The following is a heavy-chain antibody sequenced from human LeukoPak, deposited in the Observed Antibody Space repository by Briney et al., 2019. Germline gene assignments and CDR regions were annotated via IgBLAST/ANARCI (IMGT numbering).Heavy chain of an antibody. J-gene: IGHJ6*02. CDR3: ASPPGYGMDV. CDR2: ISSSSSTI. V-gene: IGHV3-48*04. Sequence: GGSLRLSCAASGFTFSSYSMNWVRQAPGKGREWVSYISSSSSTIYYADSVKGRFTISRDNAKNSLYLQMNSLRAEDTAVYYCASPPGYGMDVWGQGTTVTVSS. CDR1: GFTFSSYS.